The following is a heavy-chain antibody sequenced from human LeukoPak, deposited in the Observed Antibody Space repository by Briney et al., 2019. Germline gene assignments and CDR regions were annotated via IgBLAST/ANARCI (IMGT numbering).Heavy chain of an antibody. V-gene: IGHV3-13*01. Sequence: GGSLRLSCAASGFTFSSYDMHWVRQATGKGLEWVSAIGTAGDTYYPGSVKGRFTISRENAKNSLYLQMNSLRARDTAVYYCARAAGTDYYYYGMDVWGQGTTVTVSS. CDR2: IGTAGDT. J-gene: IGHJ6*02. CDR3: ARAAGTDYYYYGMDV. CDR1: GFTFSSYD.